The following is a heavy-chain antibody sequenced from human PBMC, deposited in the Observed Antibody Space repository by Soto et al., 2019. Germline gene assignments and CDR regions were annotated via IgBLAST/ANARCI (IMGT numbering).Heavy chain of an antibody. V-gene: IGHV1-18*01. CDR1: GYTFTSYV. Sequence: QVQLVQSGAEVKKPGASVKVSCKASGYTFTSYVISWVRQAPGQGLEWMGWISAYNGNTNYAQKLQGRVTMTTDTSTSTAYMELRSLRSDDTAVYYCARVSTGTRSPSGIRLRGWFDHWGQGTLVTVSS. CDR2: ISAYNGNT. CDR3: ARVSTGTRSPSGIRLRGWFDH. D-gene: IGHD1-7*01. J-gene: IGHJ5*02.